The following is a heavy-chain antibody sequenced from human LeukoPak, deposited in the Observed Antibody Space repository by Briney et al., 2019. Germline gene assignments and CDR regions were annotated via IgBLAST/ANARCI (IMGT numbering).Heavy chain of an antibody. D-gene: IGHD6-19*01. CDR1: GFPFAPFW. J-gene: IGHJ4*02. Sequence: PGGSLRLSCAASGFPFAPFWMTWVRQAPGKGPEFVATMNRDGSEVAYGNSVRGRFTISRDNAKNSLYLQMNSLRAEDTAVYYCAKSPDVAGTGRFDYWGQGTLVTVSS. V-gene: IGHV3-7*05. CDR2: MNRDGSEV. CDR3: AKSPDVAGTGRFDY.